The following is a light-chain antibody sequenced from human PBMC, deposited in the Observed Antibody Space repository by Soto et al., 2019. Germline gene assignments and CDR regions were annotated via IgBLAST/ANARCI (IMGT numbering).Light chain of an antibody. J-gene: IGLJ1*01. V-gene: IGLV1-47*01. CDR1: SSNIGSNY. CDR2: RNN. CDR3: AAWDDSLSVLYV. Sequence: QSALTQPPSASGTPGQRFTISCSGISSNIGSNYVYWYQQLPGTAPKLLIYRNNQRPSGVPDRFSGSKSGTSASLAISGLRSEDEADYYCAAWDDSLSVLYVFGTGTKVTVL.